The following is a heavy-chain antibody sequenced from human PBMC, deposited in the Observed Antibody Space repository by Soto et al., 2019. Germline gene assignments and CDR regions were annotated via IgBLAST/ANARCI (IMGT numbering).Heavy chain of an antibody. CDR3: ITVSHTLVKPD. CDR1: GFTFSNAW. J-gene: IGHJ4*02. V-gene: IGHV3-15*07. D-gene: IGHD2-2*01. Sequence: EVQLVESGGGLVMPGGSLRLSCAASGFTFSNAWMNWVRQAPGKGLEWVGRINTKTEGATTDYVAPVKGRFTISRDDSINTLHLQMSSLKTENTAEYYRITVSHTLVKPDWGQGTLGTVSS. CDR2: INTKTEGATT.